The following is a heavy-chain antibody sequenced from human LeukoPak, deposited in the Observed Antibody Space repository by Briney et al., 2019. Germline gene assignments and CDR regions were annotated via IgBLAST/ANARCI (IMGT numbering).Heavy chain of an antibody. V-gene: IGHV4-4*07. Sequence: PSEPLSLTCTVSGGSKRSYYWSWLRQPAGKGLEWIGCIYTSGTTNYNPSLKGRVTMSLDTSKNHFSLRLNSVTATDKALDYCAGSLRLHAGFDYWGQGTLVTVPS. CDR1: GGSKRSYY. D-gene: IGHD6-25*01. J-gene: IGHJ4*02. CDR3: AGSLRLHAGFDY. CDR2: IYTSGTT.